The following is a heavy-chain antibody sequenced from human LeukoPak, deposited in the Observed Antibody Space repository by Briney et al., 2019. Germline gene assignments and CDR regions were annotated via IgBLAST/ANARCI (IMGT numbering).Heavy chain of an antibody. CDR3: ASRYCTSTNCYSFDI. Sequence: AGGSLRLSCAASGFTFSSYSMNWVRQAPGKGLEWVSSISSDSNHIFYADSVKGRFTISRDNAENSLFLQMNSLRAEDTAVYYCASRYCTSTNCYSFDIWGQGTMVTVSS. CDR2: ISSDSNHI. J-gene: IGHJ3*02. CDR1: GFTFSSYS. V-gene: IGHV3-21*01. D-gene: IGHD2-2*01.